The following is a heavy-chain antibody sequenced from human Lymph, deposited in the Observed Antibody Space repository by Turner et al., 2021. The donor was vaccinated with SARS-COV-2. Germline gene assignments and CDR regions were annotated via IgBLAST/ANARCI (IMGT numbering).Heavy chain of an antibody. D-gene: IGHD2-15*01. CDR3: AREGDALAGGMDV. Sequence: QVQLVQSGRGVVQPGTPLRPSCAASGFTFSSHGMHWVRQAPGKGLEWVAVIWYDGSNKYYADSVKGRFTISRDNSENTVYLQMNSLRAEDTAVYYCAREGDALAGGMDVWGQGTTVTVSS. V-gene: IGHV3-33*01. J-gene: IGHJ6*02. CDR1: GFTFSSHG. CDR2: IWYDGSNK.